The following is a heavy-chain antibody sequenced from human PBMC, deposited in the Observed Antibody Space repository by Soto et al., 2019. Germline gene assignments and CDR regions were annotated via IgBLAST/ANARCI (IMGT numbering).Heavy chain of an antibody. D-gene: IGHD2-21*02. CDR2: INAGNGNT. V-gene: IGHV1-3*05. CDR3: ASSIVVVTALDY. J-gene: IGHJ4*02. CDR1: GYTFTSYA. Sequence: QVQLVQSGAEEKKPGASVTVSCKASGYTFTSYAMHWVRQAPGQRLEWMGWINAGNGNTKYSQKFKGRVTITRDTSASTAYMELSSLRSEDTAVYYCASSIVVVTALDYWGQVTLVTVAS.